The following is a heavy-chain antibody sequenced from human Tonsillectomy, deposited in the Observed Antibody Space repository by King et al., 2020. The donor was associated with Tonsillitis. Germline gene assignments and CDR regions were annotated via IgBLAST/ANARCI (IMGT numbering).Heavy chain of an antibody. V-gene: IGHV3-21*01. D-gene: IGHD2-2*01. Sequence: QLVQSGGGLVKPGGSLRLSCAASGFTFSSYNMNWVRQAPGKGLEWVSSISYSSGYIYYADSLKGRFTISRDNAKNSLYLQMNSLRAEDTAVYYCARGVLSTSWGMDVWGQGTTVTVSS. CDR2: ISYSSGYI. CDR3: ARGVLSTSWGMDV. CDR1: GFTFSSYN. J-gene: IGHJ6*02.